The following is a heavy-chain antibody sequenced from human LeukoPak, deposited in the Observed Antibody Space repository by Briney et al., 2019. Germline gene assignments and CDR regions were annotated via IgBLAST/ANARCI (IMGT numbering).Heavy chain of an antibody. CDR3: AKAENGLDY. J-gene: IGHJ4*02. V-gene: IGHV3-23*01. CDR1: GFTFSSSV. CDR2: ITGSGGST. Sequence: PGGSLRLSCAASGFTFSSSVINWVRQAPGKGLEWVSSITGSGGSTYYADSVKGRFSISRDNSKNTLYLQMNSLRAEDTAVYSCAKAENGLDYWGQGTLVTVSS. D-gene: IGHD2-8*01.